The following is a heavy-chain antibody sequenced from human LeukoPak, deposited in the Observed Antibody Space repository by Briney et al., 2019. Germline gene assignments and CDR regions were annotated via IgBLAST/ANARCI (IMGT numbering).Heavy chain of an antibody. CDR2: IRGSGSGT. J-gene: IGHJ3*01. CDR3: TKDPNGDYVGAFDF. Sequence: GGSLRLSCAASGFTFSSFAMTWVRQAPGKGLEWVSSIRGSGSGTDYADSVEGRFTISRDNSKNTLYLQMNRLRAEDTAVYYCTKDPNGDYVGAFDFWGQGTLVTVSS. D-gene: IGHD4-17*01. CDR1: GFTFSSFA. V-gene: IGHV3-23*01.